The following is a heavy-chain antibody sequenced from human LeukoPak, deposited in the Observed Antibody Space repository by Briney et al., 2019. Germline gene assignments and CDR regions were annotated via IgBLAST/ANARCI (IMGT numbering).Heavy chain of an antibody. D-gene: IGHD6-13*01. V-gene: IGHV3-33*01. Sequence: GGSLRLSCAASGFTFSSYGMHWVRQAPGKGLEWVAVIWYDGSNKYYADSVKGRFTISRDNSKNTLYLQMNSLRAEDRAVYYCARDVEWNRGTGYSSSWPVYGMDVWGQGTTVTVSS. CDR3: ARDVEWNRGTGYSSSWPVYGMDV. J-gene: IGHJ6*02. CDR2: IWYDGSNK. CDR1: GFTFSSYG.